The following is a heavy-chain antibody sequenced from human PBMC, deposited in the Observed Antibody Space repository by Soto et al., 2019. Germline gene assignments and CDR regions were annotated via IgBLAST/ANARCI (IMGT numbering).Heavy chain of an antibody. Sequence: QVQLVQSGPEVKKPGSSVRVSCTASGGTFSSYTINWVLQVPGHGPEWMGRSIPMLGMSNYAQKFQGRVMMIADKSTNTVYMELSSLRSEDTAIYYCATNYGSGSAHFDYWGQGTLVTVSS. CDR3: ATNYGSGSAHFDY. J-gene: IGHJ4*02. D-gene: IGHD3-10*01. CDR1: GGTFSSYT. V-gene: IGHV1-69*02. CDR2: SIPMLGMS.